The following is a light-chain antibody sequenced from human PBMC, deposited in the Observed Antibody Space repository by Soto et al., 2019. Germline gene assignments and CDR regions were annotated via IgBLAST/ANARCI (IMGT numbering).Light chain of an antibody. CDR3: QQYGSSPLT. Sequence: EIVLTQSPGTLSLYPGERATLTCRASQSVTSSYLAWYQQKPGQAPRLLMYGASSRATGIPDRFSGSGSGTDFTLTISRLEPEDFVVYYCQQYGSSPLTFGPGTKVDIK. J-gene: IGKJ3*01. V-gene: IGKV3-20*01. CDR2: GAS. CDR1: QSVTSSY.